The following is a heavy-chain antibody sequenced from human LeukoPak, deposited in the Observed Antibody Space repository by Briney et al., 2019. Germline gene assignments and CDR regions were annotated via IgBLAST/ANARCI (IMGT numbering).Heavy chain of an antibody. CDR1: GGSIFSTSFY. J-gene: IGHJ4*02. V-gene: IGHV4-39*01. Sequence: PSETLSLTCTVSGGSIFSTSFYWGWIRQPPGKGLEWIGGMYYDGTTYHNPSLKSRITISVDTSNSQFSLRLTSVTAADTAVYFCARRSDSGSDDGEDYFNSWGQGTLVTVSS. D-gene: IGHD1-26*01. CDR2: MYYDGTT. CDR3: ARRSDSGSDDGEDYFNS.